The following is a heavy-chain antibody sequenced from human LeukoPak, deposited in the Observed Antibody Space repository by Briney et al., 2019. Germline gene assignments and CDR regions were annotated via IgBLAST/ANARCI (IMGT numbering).Heavy chain of an antibody. CDR2: IYYSGST. CDR1: GGSISSYY. Sequence: PSETLSLTCTVSGGSISSYYWSWIRQPPGKGLEWIGYIYYSGSTNYNPSLKSRVTISADTSKNQFSLKLSSVPAADTAVYYCARAYPPKTDYYGSEPDYNWSDPWGQGTLVTVSS. J-gene: IGHJ5*02. CDR3: ARAYPPKTDYYGSEPDYNWSDP. D-gene: IGHD3-10*01. V-gene: IGHV4-59*01.